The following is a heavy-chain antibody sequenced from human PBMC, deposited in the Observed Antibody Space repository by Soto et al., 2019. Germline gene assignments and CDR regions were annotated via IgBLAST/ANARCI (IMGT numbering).Heavy chain of an antibody. CDR3: ATGRVYFGSEY. V-gene: IGHV4-59*01. D-gene: IGHD3-10*01. CDR2: IYYNGNI. Sequence: QVQLQEWGPGLVKPLETLSLTCTVPGGSITSYYWRWVRQPPGKGLEWIGYIYYNGNINYNPSLKSRLTISLDTSKNQFSLRLSSVTAADTAVYYCATGRVYFGSEYWGQGTLVNVSS. CDR1: GGSITSYY. J-gene: IGHJ4*02.